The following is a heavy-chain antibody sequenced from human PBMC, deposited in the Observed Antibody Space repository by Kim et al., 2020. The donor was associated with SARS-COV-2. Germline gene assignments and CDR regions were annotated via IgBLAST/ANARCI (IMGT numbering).Heavy chain of an antibody. CDR3: YLWFRDYGMDV. CDR2: IYYGGST. J-gene: IGHJ6*02. D-gene: IGHD3-10*01. CDR1: GGSISSTSYY. Sequence: SETLSLTCTVSGGSISSTSYYWGWIRQPPGKGLEWIGSIYYGGSTYYNPSLKSRVTISVDTSKNQFSLNLSSVTAADTAVYYCYLWFRDYGMDVWRRGTTVTASS. V-gene: IGHV4-39*01.